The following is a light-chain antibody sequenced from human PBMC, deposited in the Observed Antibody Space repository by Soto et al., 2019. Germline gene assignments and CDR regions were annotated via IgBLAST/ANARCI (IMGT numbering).Light chain of an antibody. CDR1: PSVTNF. CDR3: QQYKSWPPIT. V-gene: IGKV3-15*01. Sequence: EIVLTQSPATLSLSPGERATLYCRASPSVTNFLAWYQQKPGQAPRLLIYGASTRATGTPARFSGSGSGTEFTLTISSLQSEDFAVYFCQQYKSWPPITFGQGTRLEI. CDR2: GAS. J-gene: IGKJ5*01.